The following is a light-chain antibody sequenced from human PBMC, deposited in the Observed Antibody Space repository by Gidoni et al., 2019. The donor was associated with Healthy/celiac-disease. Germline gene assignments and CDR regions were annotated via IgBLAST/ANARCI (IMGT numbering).Light chain of an antibody. J-gene: IGKJ2*01. CDR1: QSISSY. V-gene: IGKV1-39*01. CDR3: QQSYSTPRT. CDR2: ASS. Sequence: DIQVTQSPSSLSASVGDRVTITCRASQSISSYLKWYQQKPGKAPKLLIYASSSLQSGIPSRFSGSGSGTYFTLTISRLQPEDFATYYCQQSYSTPRTFGQGTKLEIK.